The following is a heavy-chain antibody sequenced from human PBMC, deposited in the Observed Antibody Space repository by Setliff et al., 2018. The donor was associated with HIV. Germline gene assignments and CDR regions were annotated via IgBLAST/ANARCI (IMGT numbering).Heavy chain of an antibody. CDR1: GGSFSSYY. Sequence: SDTLSLTCTLSGGSFSSYYWIWIRQPAGRGLEWLGRIYNSGTTNYNPSLKSRVTMSIDTSKNQFSLKLTSVTAADTAVYYCARDRHSSGLGSYGPWGPGTLVTVSS. V-gene: IGHV4-4*07. D-gene: IGHD3-10*01. CDR3: ARDRHSSGLGSYGP. CDR2: IYNSGTT. J-gene: IGHJ5*02.